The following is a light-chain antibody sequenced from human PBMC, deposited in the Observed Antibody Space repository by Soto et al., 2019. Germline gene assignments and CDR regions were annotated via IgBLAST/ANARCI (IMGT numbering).Light chain of an antibody. CDR3: QQDGSSAVT. Sequence: EIVLTQSPGPLSLSPGERATLSCRASQGVSSSYLAWYQQKPGQAPRLLIYGASSRATGIPDRFSGSGSGRNFTLTISRRGPEDVSVYYCQQDGSSAVTFGGGTKVEIK. V-gene: IGKV3-20*01. CDR1: QGVSSSY. CDR2: GAS. J-gene: IGKJ4*02.